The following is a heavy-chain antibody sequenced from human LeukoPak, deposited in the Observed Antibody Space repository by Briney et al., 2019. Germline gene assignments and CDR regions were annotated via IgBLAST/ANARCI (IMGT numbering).Heavy chain of an antibody. CDR2: IYYSGST. J-gene: IGHJ4*02. CDR1: GGSISSVGYY. D-gene: IGHD5-24*01. Sequence: PSETLSLPCTVSGGSISSVGYYCRWSRRHPGKGLEWIGYIYYSGSTDYNPSLTSQVTISVDTSKNQFSLNLSSVSAADTAVYYCERGDGYNNDYWGQGPLVTVSS. V-gene: IGHV4-31*01. CDR3: ERGDGYNNDY.